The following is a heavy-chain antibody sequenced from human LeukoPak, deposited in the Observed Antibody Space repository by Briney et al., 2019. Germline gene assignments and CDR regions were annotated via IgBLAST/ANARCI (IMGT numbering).Heavy chain of an antibody. V-gene: IGHV3-9*01. J-gene: IGHJ4*02. Sequence: GGSLRLSCAASGFTFDDYAMHWVRQAPGKGLEWVSGISWNSGSIGYADSVKGRFTISRDNAKNSLYMQMNSLRAEDTALYYCAKQHGYSSGWYNYWGQGTLVTVSS. D-gene: IGHD6-19*01. CDR3: AKQHGYSSGWYNY. CDR2: ISWNSGSI. CDR1: GFTFDDYA.